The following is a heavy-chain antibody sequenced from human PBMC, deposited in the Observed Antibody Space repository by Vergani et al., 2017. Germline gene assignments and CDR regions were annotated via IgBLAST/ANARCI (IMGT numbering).Heavy chain of an antibody. J-gene: IGHJ5*02. CDR3: ARDSPGDWFDP. CDR2: IYYSGNT. Sequence: QVQLQESGPGLVKPSQTLSLTCTVSGGSINIGDYYWSWIRQPPGKGLEWIGYIYYSGNTYYNPSLRSRVSISLDTSKNRFSLKLNSVTAADTAVYYCARDSPGDWFDPWGQGTLVTVSS. CDR1: GGSINIGDYY. D-gene: IGHD2-21*01. V-gene: IGHV4-30-4*08.